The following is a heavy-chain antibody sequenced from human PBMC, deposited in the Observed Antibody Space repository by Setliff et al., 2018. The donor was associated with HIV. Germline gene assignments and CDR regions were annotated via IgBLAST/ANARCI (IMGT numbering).Heavy chain of an antibody. CDR3: ATWGRNNWNYFSY. D-gene: IGHD1-20*01. CDR1: GGSISSSNYY. CDR2: IYYSGST. V-gene: IGHV4-39*07. J-gene: IGHJ4*02. Sequence: SETLSLTCTVSGGSISSSNYYWGRIRQPPGKGLEWIGNIYYSGSTYYNPSLKSRVTISVDTSKNQFSLKLSSVTAADTAVYYCATWGRNNWNYFSYWGQGTLVTVSS.